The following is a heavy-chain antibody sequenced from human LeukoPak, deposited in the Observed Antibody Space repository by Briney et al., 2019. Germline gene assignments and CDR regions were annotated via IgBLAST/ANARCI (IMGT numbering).Heavy chain of an antibody. CDR2: IGSSGSTI. Sequence: GGSLRLSCAASGFTFSRYSMNWVRQAPGKGLEWFSYIGSSGSTIYYADSVKGRFTISRDNAKNSLYLQMNSLRDEDTAVYYCARLWGYCSGGSCYSTPYWGQGTLVTVSS. V-gene: IGHV3-48*02. J-gene: IGHJ4*02. D-gene: IGHD2-15*01. CDR1: GFTFSRYS. CDR3: ARLWGYCSGGSCYSTPY.